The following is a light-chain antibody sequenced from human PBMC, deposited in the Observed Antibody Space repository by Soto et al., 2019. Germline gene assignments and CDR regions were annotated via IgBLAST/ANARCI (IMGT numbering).Light chain of an antibody. J-gene: IGLJ3*02. CDR1: SSDVGTYNY. CDR3: SSYTTSNTQV. Sequence: QSALNQAASVSGSPGQSITISCTGTSSDVGTYNYVSWYQHRPGKAPKLMIYDVSYRPSGVSNRFSGSKSANTASLTISGLQAEDEADYYCSSYTTSNTQVFGGGTQLTVL. V-gene: IGLV2-14*01. CDR2: DVS.